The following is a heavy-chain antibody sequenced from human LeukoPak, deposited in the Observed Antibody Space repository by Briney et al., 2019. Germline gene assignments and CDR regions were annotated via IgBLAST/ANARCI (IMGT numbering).Heavy chain of an antibody. Sequence: SVKVSCKASGGTFSSYAISWVRQAPGQGLEWMGRIIPIFGTANYAQKFQGRVTITTDGSTSTAYMELSSLRSEDTAVYYCATQSGVVAATASYYYYMDVWGKGTTVTVSS. CDR3: ATQSGVVAATASYYYYMDV. J-gene: IGHJ6*03. V-gene: IGHV1-69*05. CDR2: IIPIFGTA. D-gene: IGHD2-15*01. CDR1: GGTFSSYA.